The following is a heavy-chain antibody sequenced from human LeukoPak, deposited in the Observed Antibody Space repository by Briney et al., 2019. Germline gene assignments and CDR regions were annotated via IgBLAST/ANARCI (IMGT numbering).Heavy chain of an antibody. CDR2: ISGDDERR. Sequence: GGSLRLSCAASGFTVTSNDINWVRQAPGKGLEWVSSISGDDERRLYADSVKGRFAISKDNSQNTLYLQMNSLRAEDTAVYYCAKDGGIVATNKMDVWGQGTTVTVSS. CDR3: AKDGGIVATNKMDV. J-gene: IGHJ6*02. D-gene: IGHD5-12*01. CDR1: GFTVTSND. V-gene: IGHV3-23*01.